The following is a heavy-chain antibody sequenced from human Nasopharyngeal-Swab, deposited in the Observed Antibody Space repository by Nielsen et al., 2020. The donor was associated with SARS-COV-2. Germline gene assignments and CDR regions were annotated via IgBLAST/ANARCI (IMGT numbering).Heavy chain of an antibody. Sequence: LRLSCAVSGGPIGAYSWSWIRQPPGKGLEWIGYISHSGSTYNNPSLKSRIIISADRSKNQFSLKLSSVTAADTAVYYCARPGRQTGSASYYRHWGQGTQVTVSS. V-gene: IGHV4-30-2*01. CDR3: ARPGRQTGSASYYRH. CDR1: GGPIGAYS. D-gene: IGHD3-10*01. J-gene: IGHJ4*02. CDR2: ISHSGST.